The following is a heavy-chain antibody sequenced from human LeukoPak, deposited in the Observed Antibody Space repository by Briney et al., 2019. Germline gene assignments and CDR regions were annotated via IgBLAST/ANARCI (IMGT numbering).Heavy chain of an antibody. V-gene: IGHV3-15*01. D-gene: IGHD1-1*01. CDR3: TTALHATTPLLAFDI. Sequence: GGSLRLSCAASGFTFSNAWMTWVRQAPGKGLEWVGRIKSRTDGGTTDYAAPVKGRFTISRDDSKNTLYLQMNSLKTEDTAVYYCTTALHATTPLLAFDIWGRGTMATLSS. J-gene: IGHJ3*02. CDR1: GFTFSNAW. CDR2: IKSRTDGGTT.